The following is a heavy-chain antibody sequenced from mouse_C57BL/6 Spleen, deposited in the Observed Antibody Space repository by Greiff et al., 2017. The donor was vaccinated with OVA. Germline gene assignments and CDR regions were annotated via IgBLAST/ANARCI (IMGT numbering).Heavy chain of an antibody. J-gene: IGHJ3*01. D-gene: IGHD2-4*01. V-gene: IGHV14-2*01. Sequence: VQLQQSGAELVKPGASVKLSCTASGFTFKDYYMHWVKQRTEQGLEWIGRIDPEDGETKYAPKFQGKATITADTSSNTAYLQLSSLTSEDTAVYDGAREDYDGDPWFAVWGKGTLVTVSA. CDR3: AREDYDGDPWFAV. CDR2: IDPEDGET. CDR1: GFTFKDYY.